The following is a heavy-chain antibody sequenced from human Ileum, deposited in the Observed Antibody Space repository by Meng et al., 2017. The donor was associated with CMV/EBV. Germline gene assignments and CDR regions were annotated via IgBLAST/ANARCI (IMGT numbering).Heavy chain of an antibody. J-gene: IGHJ6*02. V-gene: IGHV3-7*01. Sequence: GGSLRLSCGVSGFSFNTYWMSWVRQAPGKGLEWVANIKEDGSEEYYVDSVKGRFTISRDNAKNSLYLQTNSLRAEDTAVYYCARALRIAAAGKYYYHGMDVWGQGTTVTVSS. CDR3: ARALRIAAAGKYYYHGMDV. CDR1: GFSFNTYW. CDR2: IKEDGSEE. D-gene: IGHD6-13*01.